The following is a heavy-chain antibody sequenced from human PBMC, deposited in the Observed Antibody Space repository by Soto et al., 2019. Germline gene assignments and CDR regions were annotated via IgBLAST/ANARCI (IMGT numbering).Heavy chain of an antibody. CDR2: IYSGGST. Sequence: GGSLRLSCAASGFTVSSNYMSWVRQAPGKGLEWVSVIYSGGSTYYADSVKGRFTISRDNSKNTLYLQMNSLRAEDTAVYYCARQLGIAAADPNYYYGMDVWGQGTTVTVSS. V-gene: IGHV3-53*01. CDR3: ARQLGIAAADPNYYYGMDV. CDR1: GFTVSSNY. D-gene: IGHD6-13*01. J-gene: IGHJ6*02.